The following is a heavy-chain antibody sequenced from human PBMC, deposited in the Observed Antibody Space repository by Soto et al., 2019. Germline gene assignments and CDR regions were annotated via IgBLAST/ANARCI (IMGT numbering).Heavy chain of an antibody. Sequence: ASVKVSCKASGYTFTSYDINWVRQATGQGLEWMGWMNPNSGNTGYAQKLQGRVTMTTDTSTSTAYMELRSLRSDDTAVYYCARHREQLVPPNWFDPWGQGTLVTVSS. CDR1: GYTFTSYD. CDR3: ARHREQLVPPNWFDP. CDR2: MNPNSGNT. J-gene: IGHJ5*02. V-gene: IGHV1-8*01. D-gene: IGHD6-13*01.